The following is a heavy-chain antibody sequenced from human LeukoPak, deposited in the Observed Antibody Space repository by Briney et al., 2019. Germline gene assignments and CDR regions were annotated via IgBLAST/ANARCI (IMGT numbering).Heavy chain of an antibody. Sequence: PSETLSLTCTVSGGSISSRSYYWGWIRQPPGKGLEWIGSIYYSGSTYYNPSLKSRVTIPVDTSKNQFSLKLSSVTAADTAVYYCATDYSSSWYAGLSAEYFQHWGQGTLVTVSS. CDR2: IYYSGST. V-gene: IGHV4-39*01. CDR3: ATDYSSSWYAGLSAEYFQH. D-gene: IGHD6-13*01. J-gene: IGHJ1*01. CDR1: GGSISSRSYY.